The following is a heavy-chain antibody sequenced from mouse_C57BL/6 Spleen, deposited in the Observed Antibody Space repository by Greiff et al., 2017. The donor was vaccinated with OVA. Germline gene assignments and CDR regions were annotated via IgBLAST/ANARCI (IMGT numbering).Heavy chain of an antibody. Sequence: VQLQQSGAELVKPGASVKLSCTASGFNIKDYYMHWVKQRTEQGLEWIGRIDPEDGVTKYAPKFQGKATITADTSSNTAYLQLSSLTSEDTAVYYCARWGNEVGYWGQGTTLTVSS. CDR2: IDPEDGVT. V-gene: IGHV14-2*01. CDR3: ARWGNEVGY. CDR1: GFNIKDYY. D-gene: IGHD1-3*01. J-gene: IGHJ2*01.